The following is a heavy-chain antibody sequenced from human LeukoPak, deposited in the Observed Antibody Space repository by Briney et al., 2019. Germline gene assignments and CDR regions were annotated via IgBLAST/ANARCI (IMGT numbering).Heavy chain of an antibody. CDR2: IYSGGST. CDR1: GFTFSSNY. Sequence: SGGSLRLSCAASGFTFSSNYMSWVRQAPGKGLEWVSVIYSGGSTYYADSVKGRFTISRDNSKNTLYLQMNSLRAEDTAVYYCARERYGDYGIFDYWGQGTLVTVSS. V-gene: IGHV3-66*01. J-gene: IGHJ4*02. D-gene: IGHD4-17*01. CDR3: ARERYGDYGIFDY.